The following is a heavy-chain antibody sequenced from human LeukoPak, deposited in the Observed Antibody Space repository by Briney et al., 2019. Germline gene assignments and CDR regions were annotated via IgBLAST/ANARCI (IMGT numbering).Heavy chain of an antibody. Sequence: SGGSLRLSCSPSGFPLSSFAMHWVRQAPGKGLESVSDINSNGDITDYSESVKGRFTISRDSYKNTLYHHMSSLRAEDTAVYYCVKSPHASSSYFDYWGQGTLVTVSS. CDR2: INSNGDIT. CDR1: GFPLSSFA. D-gene: IGHD6-19*01. V-gene: IGHV3-64D*09. J-gene: IGHJ4*02. CDR3: VKSPHASSSYFDY.